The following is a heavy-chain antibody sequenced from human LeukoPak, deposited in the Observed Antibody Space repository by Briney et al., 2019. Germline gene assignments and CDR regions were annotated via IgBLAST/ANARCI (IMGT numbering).Heavy chain of an antibody. J-gene: IGHJ4*02. CDR1: GGTFSSYA. V-gene: IGHV1-69*04. CDR3: ARVMDSSGYYYGY. CDR2: IIPILGIA. D-gene: IGHD3-22*01. Sequence: SVKVSCKASGGTFSSYAISWVRQAPGQGLEWMGRIIPILGIANYAQKFQGRVTITADKSTSTAYMELSSLRSEDTAVYYCARVMDSSGYYYGYWGQGTLVTVSS.